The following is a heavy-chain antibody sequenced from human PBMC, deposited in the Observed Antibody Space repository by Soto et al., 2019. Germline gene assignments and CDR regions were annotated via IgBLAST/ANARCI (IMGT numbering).Heavy chain of an antibody. V-gene: IGHV1-3*01. CDR3: ARDLLGIAVAGTSDY. J-gene: IGHJ4*02. D-gene: IGHD6-19*01. CDR2: INAGNGNT. Sequence: ASVTVSCQASGYTFTSYAMHWVRQAPGQRLEWMGWINAGNGNTKYSQKFRGRVTITRDTSASTAYMELSSLRSEDTAVYYCARDLLGIAVAGTSDYWGQGTLVTVSS. CDR1: GYTFTSYA.